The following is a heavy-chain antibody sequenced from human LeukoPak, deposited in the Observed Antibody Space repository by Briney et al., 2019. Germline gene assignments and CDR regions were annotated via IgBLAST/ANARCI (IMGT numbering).Heavy chain of an antibody. CDR3: AKDYGYCSGGSCYTAFDY. V-gene: IGHV3-23*01. D-gene: IGHD2-15*01. Sequence: TGGSLRLSCAASGFTFSSYAMSWVRQAPGKGLEWVSAISGSGGSTYYADSVKGRFTISRDNSKNTLYLQMSSLRAEDTAVYYCAKDYGYCSGGSCYTAFDYWGQGTLVTVSS. CDR2: ISGSGGST. CDR1: GFTFSSYA. J-gene: IGHJ4*02.